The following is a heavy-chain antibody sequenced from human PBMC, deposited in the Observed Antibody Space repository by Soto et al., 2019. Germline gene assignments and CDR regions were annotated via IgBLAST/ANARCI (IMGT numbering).Heavy chain of an antibody. CDR1: GFTFSSYA. Sequence: QVQLVESGGGVVQPGRSLRLSCAASGFTFSSYAMHWVRQAPGKGLEWVAVISYDGSNKYYADSVKGRFTISRDNSKNRLYLQMNSLRAEDTAVYYCAREVLIRRGYYDSSGEAYFDYWGQGTLVTVSS. CDR3: AREVLIRRGYYDSSGEAYFDY. CDR2: ISYDGSNK. D-gene: IGHD3-22*01. V-gene: IGHV3-30-3*01. J-gene: IGHJ4*02.